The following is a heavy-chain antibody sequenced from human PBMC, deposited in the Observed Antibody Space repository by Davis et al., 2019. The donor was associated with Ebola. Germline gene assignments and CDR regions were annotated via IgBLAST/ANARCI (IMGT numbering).Heavy chain of an antibody. D-gene: IGHD3-10*01. CDR1: GFTFSSYW. CDR2: IKQDGSEK. CDR3: ARVPLWFGELMSISLNYFDY. V-gene: IGHV3-7*03. J-gene: IGHJ4*02. Sequence: GESLKISCAASGFTFSSYWMSWVRQAPGKGLEWVTNIKQDGSEKYYVDSVKGRFTISRDNAKNSLYRQMNSLRAEDTAVYYCARVPLWFGELMSISLNYFDYWGQGTLVTVSS.